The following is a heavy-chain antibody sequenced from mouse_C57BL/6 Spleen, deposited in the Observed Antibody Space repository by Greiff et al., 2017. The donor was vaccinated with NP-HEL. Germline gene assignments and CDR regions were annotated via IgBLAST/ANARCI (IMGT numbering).Heavy chain of an antibody. D-gene: IGHD2-1*01. J-gene: IGHJ2*01. CDR2: IDPEDGDT. CDR3: TYYGNYGSFDY. CDR1: GFTIKDYY. Sequence: VHVKQSGAELVRPGASVKLSCTASGFTIKDYYMHWVKQRPEQGLEWIGRIDPEDGDTEYAPKFQGKATMTADTSSNTAYLQLSSLTSEDTAVYYCTYYGNYGSFDYWGQGTTLTVSS. V-gene: IGHV14-1*01.